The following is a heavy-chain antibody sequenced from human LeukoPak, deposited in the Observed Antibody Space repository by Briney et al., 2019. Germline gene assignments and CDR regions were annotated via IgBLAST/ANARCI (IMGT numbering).Heavy chain of an antibody. CDR2: ISYDGSNK. CDR1: GFFFRSYA. J-gene: IGHJ4*02. D-gene: IGHD3-22*01. V-gene: IGHV3-30*03. Sequence: GGSLRLSCAASGFFFRSYAMSWVRQAPGKGLEWVAVISYDGSNKYYADSVKGRFTISRDNSKNTLYLQMNSLRAEDTAVYYCATYDSSGYSPGVADYWGQGTLVTVSS. CDR3: ATYDSSGYSPGVADY.